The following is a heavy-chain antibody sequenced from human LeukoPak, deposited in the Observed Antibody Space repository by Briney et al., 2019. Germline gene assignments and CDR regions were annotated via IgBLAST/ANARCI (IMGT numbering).Heavy chain of an antibody. J-gene: IGHJ3*02. Sequence: SETLSLTCTVSGGSISSGDYYWSWIRQPPGKGLEWNGYIYYSGSTYYNPSLKSRVTISVDTSKNQFSLKLSSVTAADTAVYYCARARYYYDSSGGLDAFDIWGQGTMVTVSS. V-gene: IGHV4-30-4*01. CDR3: ARARYYYDSSGGLDAFDI. D-gene: IGHD3-22*01. CDR1: GGSISSGDYY. CDR2: IYYSGST.